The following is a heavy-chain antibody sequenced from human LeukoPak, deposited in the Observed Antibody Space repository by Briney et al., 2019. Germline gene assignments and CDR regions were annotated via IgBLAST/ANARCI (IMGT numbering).Heavy chain of an antibody. Sequence: SETLSLTCTVSGGSISNSYWSWIRQPAGKGLEWIGRIYPTDITTYNPSLKSRVTLSVDTSKNHFSLKLNSVTAADTAVYYCAKPSNYYGSATDAFDFWGQGTMVTVSS. CDR3: AKPSNYYGSATDAFDF. J-gene: IGHJ3*01. D-gene: IGHD3-10*01. CDR2: IYPTDIT. V-gene: IGHV4-4*07. CDR1: GGSISNSY.